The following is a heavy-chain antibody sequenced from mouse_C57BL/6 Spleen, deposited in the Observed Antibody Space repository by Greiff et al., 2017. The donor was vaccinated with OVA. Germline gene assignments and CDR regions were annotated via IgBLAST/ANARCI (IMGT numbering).Heavy chain of an antibody. Sequence: QVQLQQPGAELVMPGASVKLSCKASGYTFTSYWMHWVKQRPGQGLEWIGEIDPSDSYTNYNQKFKGKSTLTVDKSSSTAYMQLSSLTSEDSAVYYGARSLGNAGYGDYAMDYWGQGTSVTVSS. CDR3: ARSLGNAGYGDYAMDY. CDR1: GYTFTSYW. D-gene: IGHD3-2*02. J-gene: IGHJ4*01. V-gene: IGHV1-69*01. CDR2: IDPSDSYT.